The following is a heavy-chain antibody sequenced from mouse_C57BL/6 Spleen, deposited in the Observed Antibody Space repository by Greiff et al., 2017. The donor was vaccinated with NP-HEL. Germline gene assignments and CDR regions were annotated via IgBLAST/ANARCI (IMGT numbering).Heavy chain of an antibody. D-gene: IGHD3-2*02. CDR3: ARQTAQALYAMDY. Sequence: EVQLVESGGGLVKPGGSLKLSCAASGFTFSSYTMSWVRQTPEKRLEWVATISGGGGNTYYPDSVKGRFTISRDNAKNTLYLQMSSLRSEDTALYYCARQTAQALYAMDYWGQGTSVTVSS. CDR1: GFTFSSYT. J-gene: IGHJ4*01. CDR2: ISGGGGNT. V-gene: IGHV5-9*01.